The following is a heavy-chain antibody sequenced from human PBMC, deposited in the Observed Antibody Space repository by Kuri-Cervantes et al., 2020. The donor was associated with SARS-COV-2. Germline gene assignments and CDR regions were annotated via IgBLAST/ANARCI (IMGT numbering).Heavy chain of an antibody. CDR1: GFTFSSYG. J-gene: IGHJ2*01. V-gene: IGHV3-33*01. D-gene: IGHD3-22*01. Sequence: GGSLRLSCAASGFTFSSYGMHWVRQAPGKGLEWVAVIWYDVSNKYYADSVKGRFTISRDNSKNTLYRQMNSLRAEDTAVYYCARASSGYDDWYFDLWGRGTLVTVSS. CDR2: IWYDVSNK. CDR3: ARASSGYDDWYFDL.